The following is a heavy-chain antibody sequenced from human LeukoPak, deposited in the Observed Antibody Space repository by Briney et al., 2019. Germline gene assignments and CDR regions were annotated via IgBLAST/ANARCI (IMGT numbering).Heavy chain of an antibody. CDR1: GYRFTSYG. D-gene: IGHD6-13*01. CDR2: IRAYNGNT. Sequence: ASVKVSYKASGYRFTSYGISWVRQAPGQGREGMGWIRAYNGNTNYAQKPQGTATIATGTSNRPAYMELRSLRSDDTAVYHCARDSSLIAAAGPNWFDPRGQGTLVSVSS. CDR3: ARDSSLIAAAGPNWFDP. V-gene: IGHV1-18*01. J-gene: IGHJ5*02.